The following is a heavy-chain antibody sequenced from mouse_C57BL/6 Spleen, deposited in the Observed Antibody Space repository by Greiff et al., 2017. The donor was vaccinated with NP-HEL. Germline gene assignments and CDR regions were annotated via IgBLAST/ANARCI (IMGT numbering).Heavy chain of an antibody. J-gene: IGHJ2*01. V-gene: IGHV1-69*01. D-gene: IGHD3-3*01. Sequence: QVQLQQPGAELVMPGASVKLSCKASGYTFTSYWMYWVKQRPGQGLEWIGEIDPSDSYTNYNQKFKGKSTLTVDKSSSTAYMQLSSLTSEDSAVYYCARRGGTEYWGQGTTLTVSS. CDR2: IDPSDSYT. CDR3: ARRGGTEY. CDR1: GYTFTSYW.